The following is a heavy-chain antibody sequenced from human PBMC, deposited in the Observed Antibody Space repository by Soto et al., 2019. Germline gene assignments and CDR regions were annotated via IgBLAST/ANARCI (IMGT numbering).Heavy chain of an antibody. Sequence: QVQLVQSAAELRKPGSSVKVSCKSSGGTFSDYTINWVRQAPGQRLEWMGGIIPIFDTANYAEKFKGKVTITADESTSTSYMEVSSLRSGDTADDYSANNGALTGTGYSCGMDAVGPGTMVPVS. CDR1: GGTFSDYT. CDR2: IIPIFDTA. D-gene: IGHD2-15*01. V-gene: IGHV1-69*01. CDR3: ANNGALTGTGYSCGMDA. J-gene: IGHJ6*02.